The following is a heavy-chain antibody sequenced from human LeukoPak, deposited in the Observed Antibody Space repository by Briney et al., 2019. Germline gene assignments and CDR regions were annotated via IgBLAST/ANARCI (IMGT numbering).Heavy chain of an antibody. J-gene: IGHJ3*02. CDR1: GFSFNSYA. Sequence: GGSLRLSCAASGFSFNSYAMNWVRQAPGRGLEWVSYLSGSSHTTYYADSVKGRFTISRENGKNSLYLQMNSLRAEDTAVYYCARWGYSGSYYLDAFDIWGQGTMVTVSS. CDR3: ARWGYSGSYYLDAFDI. CDR2: LSGSSHTT. V-gene: IGHV3-48*04. D-gene: IGHD1-26*01.